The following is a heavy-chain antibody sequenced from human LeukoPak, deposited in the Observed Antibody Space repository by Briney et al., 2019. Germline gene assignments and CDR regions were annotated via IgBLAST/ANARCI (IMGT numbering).Heavy chain of an antibody. J-gene: IGHJ4*02. Sequence: GGSLRLSCGASGFTFSSYWMHWVRQAPGKGLVWVSRINTDGTTTDHADSVKGRFTISRDNAKNTLYVQMNSLRAEDTAVYYCARVAYDILTGYYTFDYWGQGTLVTVSS. CDR1: GFTFSSYW. CDR3: ARVAYDILTGYYTFDY. V-gene: IGHV3-74*01. D-gene: IGHD3-9*01. CDR2: INTDGTTT.